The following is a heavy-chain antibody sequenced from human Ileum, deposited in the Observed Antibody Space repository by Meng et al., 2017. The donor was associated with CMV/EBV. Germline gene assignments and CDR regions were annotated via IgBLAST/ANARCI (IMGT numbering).Heavy chain of an antibody. V-gene: IGHV3-7*01. CDR2: IKQDGSEK. D-gene: IGHD3-3*01. J-gene: IGHJ6*02. CDR1: GFTFSSYW. Sequence: GESLKISCAASGFTFSSYWMSWVRQAPGKGLEWVANIKQDGSEKYYVDSVKGRFTISRDNAKNSLYLQMNSLRAEDTAVYYCARITNYDFWSGHWGMDVWGQGTTVTVFS. CDR3: ARITNYDFWSGHWGMDV.